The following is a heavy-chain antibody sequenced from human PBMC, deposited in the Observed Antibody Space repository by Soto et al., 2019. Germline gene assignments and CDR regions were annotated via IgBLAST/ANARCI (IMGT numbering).Heavy chain of an antibody. CDR3: ASESSASAFDI. D-gene: IGHD6-25*01. Sequence: EVQLVESGGGLVQPGGSLRLSCAASGFTFSSYWMSWVRQAPGRGLERVANIKQDGSEKYYVESVRGRFTISRDNAKNSLYLQMSSLRAEDTAVYYWASESSASAFDIWGQGTMVTVSS. CDR1: GFTFSSYW. J-gene: IGHJ3*02. V-gene: IGHV3-7*01. CDR2: IKQDGSEK.